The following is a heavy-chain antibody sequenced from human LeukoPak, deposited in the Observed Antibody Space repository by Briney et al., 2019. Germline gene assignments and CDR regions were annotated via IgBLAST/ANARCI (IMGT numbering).Heavy chain of an antibody. Sequence: TGGSLRLSCAASGFTFSSYAMSWVRQAPGKGLEWVSAISGSGGSTYYADSVKGRFTISRGTSKNTLYLQMNSLRAEDTAVYYCAKGRYSGSYYNWFDPWGQGTLVTVSS. V-gene: IGHV3-23*01. J-gene: IGHJ5*02. CDR2: ISGSGGST. CDR1: GFTFSSYA. CDR3: AKGRYSGSYYNWFDP. D-gene: IGHD1-26*01.